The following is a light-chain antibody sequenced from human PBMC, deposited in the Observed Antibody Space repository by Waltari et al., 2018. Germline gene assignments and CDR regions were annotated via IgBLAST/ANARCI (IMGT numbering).Light chain of an antibody. Sequence: SYVLTQPPSVSVAPGQTARITLGGDHIRNKRVYWYQQRPGQAPILGVSDDSDRPSGIPERFSGSNSGNTATLTISRVEAGDEADYYCQVWDTSSDDYFVFGTGTQVTVL. CDR1: HIRNKR. CDR3: QVWDTSSDDYFV. J-gene: IGLJ1*01. V-gene: IGLV3-21*02. CDR2: DDS.